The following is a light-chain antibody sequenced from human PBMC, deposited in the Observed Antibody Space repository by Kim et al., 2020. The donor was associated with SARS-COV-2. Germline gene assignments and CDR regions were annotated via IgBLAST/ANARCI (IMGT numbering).Light chain of an antibody. CDR3: AAGDDSLNRFYV. V-gene: IGLV1-44*01. J-gene: IGLJ1*01. Sequence: QSVLTQPPSASGTPGQRVTISCSGSSSNIGTNTVNWYQLLPGMAPKVLIYNNNQRPSGVPDRFFGSKSGTSASLAISGLQSEDEADYYCAAGDDSLNRFYVFGTGTKVTVL. CDR2: NNN. CDR1: SSNIGTNT.